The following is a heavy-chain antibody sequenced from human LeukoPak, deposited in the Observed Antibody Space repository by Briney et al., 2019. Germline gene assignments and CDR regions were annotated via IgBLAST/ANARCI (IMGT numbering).Heavy chain of an antibody. V-gene: IGHV3-33*01. CDR1: GFTFSSYG. Sequence: GRSLRLSCAASGFTFSSYGKHWVRQAPGKGLEWVAVIRYDGSKKYYADSVKGRFTISRDNSKNTLYLQMNSLRAEDTAVYYCARDGGSGWYPAQYGMDVWGKGTTVTVSS. D-gene: IGHD6-19*01. CDR3: ARDGGSGWYPAQYGMDV. CDR2: IRYDGSKK. J-gene: IGHJ6*04.